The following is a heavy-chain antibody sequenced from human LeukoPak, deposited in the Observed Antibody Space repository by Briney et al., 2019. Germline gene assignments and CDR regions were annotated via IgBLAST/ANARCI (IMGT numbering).Heavy chain of an antibody. CDR3: ARRIAAAGTNWFDP. D-gene: IGHD6-13*01. Sequence: GASVKVSFKASGYTFTSYGISWVRQAPGQGVEWMGWISAYNGNTNYAQKLQGRVTMTTDTSTSTAYMELRSLRSDDTAVYYCARRIAAAGTNWFDPWGQGTLVTVSS. CDR1: GYTFTSYG. V-gene: IGHV1-18*04. J-gene: IGHJ5*02. CDR2: ISAYNGNT.